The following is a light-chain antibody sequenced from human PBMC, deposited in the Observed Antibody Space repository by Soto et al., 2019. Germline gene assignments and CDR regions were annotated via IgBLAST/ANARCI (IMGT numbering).Light chain of an antibody. V-gene: IGLV4-69*01. CDR3: QTWGTGIPWV. J-gene: IGLJ3*02. CDR2: VNSDGSH. Sequence: QTVVTQSPSASASLGASVKLTCTLSSGHSSYAIAWHQQQPEKGPRYLMKVNSDGSHNKGDGIPDRFSGSSSGAERYLTISSLQSEDEADYHCQTWGTGIPWVFGGGTKLTVL. CDR1: SGHSSYA.